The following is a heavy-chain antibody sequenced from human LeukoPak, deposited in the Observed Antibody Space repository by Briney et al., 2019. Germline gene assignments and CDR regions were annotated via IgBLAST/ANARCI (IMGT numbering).Heavy chain of an antibody. D-gene: IGHD4-17*01. CDR2: INPNSGGT. Sequence: ASVKVSCKASGYTFTSYGISWVRQAPGQGLEWMGRINPNSGGTNYAQKFQGRVTMTRDTSISTAYMELSRLRSDDTAVYYCARGTGNYGDYVVYWGQGALVTVSS. V-gene: IGHV1-2*06. CDR3: ARGTGNYGDYVVY. J-gene: IGHJ4*02. CDR1: GYTFTSYG.